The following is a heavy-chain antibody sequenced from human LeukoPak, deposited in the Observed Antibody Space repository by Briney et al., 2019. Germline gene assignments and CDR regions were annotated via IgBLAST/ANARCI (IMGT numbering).Heavy chain of an antibody. J-gene: IGHJ4*02. V-gene: IGHV3-23*01. D-gene: IGHD1-26*01. CDR1: GFTFSSYA. CDR2: LSGSGGAT. Sequence: PGGSLRLSCAASGFTFSSYAMNWVRQAPGKGLEWVSSLSGSGGATYYADSVKGRFSISRDNSKNTLYLQMNSLRVDDTAVYYCAKDLLPVGASNYYSDYWGQGTLVTVSS. CDR3: AKDLLPVGASNYYSDY.